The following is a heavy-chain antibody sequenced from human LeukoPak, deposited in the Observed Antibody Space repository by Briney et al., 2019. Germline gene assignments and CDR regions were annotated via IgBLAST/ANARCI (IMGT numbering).Heavy chain of an antibody. D-gene: IGHD4-17*01. Sequence: GGSLRLSCAASGFTFDDYAMHWVRHAPGKGLEWVSGISWNSGSIGYADSVKGRFTISRDNAKNSLYLQMNSLRAEDTAVYYCAKARSTVTTTGGGFDYWGQGTLVTVSS. CDR1: GFTFDDYA. CDR3: AKARSTVTTTGGGFDY. J-gene: IGHJ4*02. V-gene: IGHV3-9*01. CDR2: ISWNSGSI.